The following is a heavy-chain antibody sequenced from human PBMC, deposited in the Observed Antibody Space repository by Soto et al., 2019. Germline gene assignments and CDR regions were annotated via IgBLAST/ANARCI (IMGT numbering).Heavy chain of an antibody. CDR3: ATHQRGYLYYYDSSGYSSNFDY. CDR2: FDPEDGET. V-gene: IGHV1-24*01. J-gene: IGHJ4*02. Sequence: GASVKVSCKVSGYTLTELSMHWVRQAPGKGLEWMGGFDPEDGETIYAQKFRGRVTMTEDTSTDTAYMELSSLRSEDTAVYYCATHQRGYLYYYDSSGYSSNFDYWGQGTLVTVSS. CDR1: GYTLTELS. D-gene: IGHD3-22*01.